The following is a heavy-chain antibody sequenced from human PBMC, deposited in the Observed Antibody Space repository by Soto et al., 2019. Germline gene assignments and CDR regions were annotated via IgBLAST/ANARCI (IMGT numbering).Heavy chain of an antibody. CDR2: IIPIFGTA. CDR1: GGTFSSYS. CDR3: ARVARSMIVVDYYFDY. D-gene: IGHD3-22*01. J-gene: IGHJ4*02. V-gene: IGHV1-69*06. Sequence: SVKVSCKASGGTFSSYSISWVRQAPGQGLEWMGGIIPIFGTANYAQKFQGRVTITADKSTSTAYMELSSLRSEDTAVYYCARVARSMIVVDYYFDYWGQGTLVTVSS.